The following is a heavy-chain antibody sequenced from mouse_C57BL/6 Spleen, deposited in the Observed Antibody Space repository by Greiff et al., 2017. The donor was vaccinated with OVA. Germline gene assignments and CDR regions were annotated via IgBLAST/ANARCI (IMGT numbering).Heavy chain of an antibody. CDR3: ARGGRGAMDY. D-gene: IGHD3-3*01. Sequence: VQLQQSGAELVRPGTSVKMSCKASGYTFTNYWIGWAKQRPGHGLEWIGDIYPGGGYTNYNEKFKGKATLTADTSSNTAYLQLSSLTSEDTAIYYGARGGRGAMDYWGQGTSVTVSS. V-gene: IGHV1-63*01. CDR1: GYTFTNYW. CDR2: IYPGGGYT. J-gene: IGHJ4*01.